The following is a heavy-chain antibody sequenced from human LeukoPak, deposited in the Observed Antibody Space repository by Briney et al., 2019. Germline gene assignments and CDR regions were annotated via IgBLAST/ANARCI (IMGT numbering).Heavy chain of an antibody. V-gene: IGHV3-21*04. CDR1: GFTFSSYS. D-gene: IGHD6-13*01. J-gene: IGHJ5*02. CDR3: AASSSWYHRQPIYNWFDP. Sequence: GGSLRLSCAASGFTFSSYSMNWVRQAPGKGLEWVSSISSSGTYIYYADSVKGRFTISRDNAKNSLYLQMNSLRAEDTALYYCAASSSWYHRQPIYNWFDPWGQGTLVTVSS. CDR2: ISSSGTYI.